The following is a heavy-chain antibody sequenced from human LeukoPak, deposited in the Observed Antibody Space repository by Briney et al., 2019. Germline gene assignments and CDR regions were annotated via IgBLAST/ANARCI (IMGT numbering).Heavy chain of an antibody. D-gene: IGHD2-2*01. Sequence: ASVKVSCKASGYTFTSYGISWVRQAPGQGLEWTGWISAYNGNTNYAQKLQGRVTMTTDTSTSTAYMELRSLRSDDTAVYYCARDRYCSSTSCRLLGFDPWGQGTLVTVSS. CDR2: ISAYNGNT. V-gene: IGHV1-18*01. J-gene: IGHJ5*02. CDR1: GYTFTSYG. CDR3: ARDRYCSSTSCRLLGFDP.